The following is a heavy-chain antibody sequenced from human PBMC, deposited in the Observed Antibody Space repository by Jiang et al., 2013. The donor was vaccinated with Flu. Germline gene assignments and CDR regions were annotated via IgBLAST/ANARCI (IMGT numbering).Heavy chain of an antibody. CDR3: ARDLYYDFWSGTLGYYYGMDV. D-gene: IGHD3-3*01. V-gene: IGHV3-30-3*01. CDR1: GFTFSSYA. CDR2: ISYDGSNK. J-gene: IGHJ6*02. Sequence: VQLLESGGGVVQPGRSLRLSCAASGFTFSSYAMHWVRQAPGKGLEWVAVISYDGSNKYYADSVKGRFTISRDNSKNTLYLQMNSLRAEDTAVYYCARDLYYDFWSGTLGYYYGMDVWGQGTTVTVSS.